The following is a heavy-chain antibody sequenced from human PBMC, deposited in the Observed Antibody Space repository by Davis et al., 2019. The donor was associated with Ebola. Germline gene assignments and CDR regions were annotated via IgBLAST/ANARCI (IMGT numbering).Heavy chain of an antibody. Sequence: PGGSLRLSCAASGFTFSSYSMNWVRQAPGKGLEWVSSISSSSSYIYYADSVKGRFTISRDNAKNSLYLQMNSLRAEDTAVYYCARTPVPAAMNNWFDPWGQGTLVTVSS. CDR1: GFTFSSYS. CDR3: ARTPVPAAMNNWFDP. D-gene: IGHD2-2*01. V-gene: IGHV3-21*01. CDR2: ISSSSSYI. J-gene: IGHJ5*02.